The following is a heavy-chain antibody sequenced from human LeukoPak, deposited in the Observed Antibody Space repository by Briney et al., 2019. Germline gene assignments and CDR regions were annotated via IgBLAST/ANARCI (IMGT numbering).Heavy chain of an antibody. J-gene: IGHJ4*02. CDR3: ARDSNYYGSGSYYNSDS. CDR2: INPHSGGT. Sequence: ASVKVSCKASGYTFTGYYIHWVRQAPGQGLEWMGWINPHSGGTGYAQNFQGRVTMTRDTSISTAYMDLSSPRSDDTAFYYCARDSNYYGSGSYYNSDSWGQGTLVTVSS. D-gene: IGHD3-10*01. CDR1: GYTFTGYY. V-gene: IGHV1-2*02.